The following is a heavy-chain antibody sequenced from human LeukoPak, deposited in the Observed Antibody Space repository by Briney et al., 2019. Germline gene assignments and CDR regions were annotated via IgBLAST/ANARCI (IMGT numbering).Heavy chain of an antibody. CDR1: GGSISSSSYY. CDR3: ARETPKYCSSTSCYRGPLDV. J-gene: IGHJ6*02. D-gene: IGHD2-2*01. Sequence: KPSETLSLTCTVSGGSISSSSYYWGWIRQPPGRGLEWIGSTYYSGSTYYNPSLKSRVTISVDTSKNQFSLKLSSVTAADTAVYYCARETPKYCSSTSCYRGPLDVWGQGTTVTVSS. CDR2: TYYSGST. V-gene: IGHV4-39*07.